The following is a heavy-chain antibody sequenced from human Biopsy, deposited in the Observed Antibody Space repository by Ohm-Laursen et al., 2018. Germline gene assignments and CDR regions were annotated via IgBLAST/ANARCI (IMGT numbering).Heavy chain of an antibody. CDR3: ARDRGYYSDRTVPGYFDL. CDR1: GDSISSYY. D-gene: IGHD3-22*01. Sequence: GTLSLTCSVSGDSISSYYWSWIRQPPGKGLQWIGYVYYTGSTDYNPSLQSRVTISVDTSKNHFSLRLRSMTPADTAMYYCARDRGYYSDRTVPGYFDLWGRGTLVTVSS. CDR2: VYYTGST. V-gene: IGHV4-59*01. J-gene: IGHJ2*01.